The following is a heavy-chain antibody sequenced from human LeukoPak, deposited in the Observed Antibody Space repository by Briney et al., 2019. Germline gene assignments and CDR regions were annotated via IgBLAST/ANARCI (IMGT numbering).Heavy chain of an antibody. Sequence: SETLSLTCTVSGGSISSYYWGWIRQPPGKGLEWIGSIYHGGTTYYNPSLKSRVTISVDTSKNQFSLKLSSVTAADAAVYYCARPYYDILTAYSYWGQGTLVTVSS. CDR3: ARPYYDILTAYSY. CDR1: GGSISSYY. CDR2: IYHGGTT. J-gene: IGHJ4*02. D-gene: IGHD3-9*01. V-gene: IGHV4-38-2*02.